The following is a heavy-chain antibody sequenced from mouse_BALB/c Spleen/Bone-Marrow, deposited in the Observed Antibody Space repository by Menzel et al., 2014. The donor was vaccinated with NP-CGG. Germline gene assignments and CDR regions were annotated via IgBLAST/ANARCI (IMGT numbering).Heavy chain of an antibody. V-gene: IGHV1-9*01. CDR3: AREDGLWYFDV. J-gene: IGHJ1*01. CDR1: GYTFSSYW. CDR2: ILPGSGST. D-gene: IGHD1-1*01. Sequence: VKLVESGAELMKPGASVKISCKATGYTFSSYWIEWVKQRPGHGLEWIGEILPGSGSTNYNEKFKGKATFTADTSSNTAYMQLGSLTSEDSAVYYCAREDGLWYFDVWGAGTTVTVSS.